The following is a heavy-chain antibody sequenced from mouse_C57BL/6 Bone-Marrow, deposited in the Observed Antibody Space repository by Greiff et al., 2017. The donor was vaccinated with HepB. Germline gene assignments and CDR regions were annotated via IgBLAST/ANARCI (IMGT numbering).Heavy chain of an antibody. CDR3: VLMGTTVVAHWYFDV. CDR2: IHPSDSDN. CDR1: GYTFTSYW. Sequence: VQLQQPGAELVKPGASVKVSCKASGYTFTSYWMHWVKQRPGQGLEWIGRIHPSDSDNNYNQKFKGKATLTVDKSSSTAYMQLSSLTSEDSAVYYCVLMGTTVVAHWYFDVWGTGTTVTVSS. D-gene: IGHD1-1*01. J-gene: IGHJ1*03. V-gene: IGHV1-74*01.